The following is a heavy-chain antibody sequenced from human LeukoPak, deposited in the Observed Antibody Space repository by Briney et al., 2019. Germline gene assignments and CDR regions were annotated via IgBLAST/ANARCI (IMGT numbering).Heavy chain of an antibody. D-gene: IGHD3-22*01. J-gene: IGHJ5*02. CDR2: IKQDGSET. V-gene: IGHV3-7*05. CDR1: GFTFSSVW. CDR3: AKKTYSYDNSNLGWFDP. Sequence: GGSLRLSCAASGFTFSSVWMSWVRQAPGKGLEWVANIKQDGSETYYVDSVKGRFTISRDNANNSLYLQMHRLRAEDKAWYYCAKKTYSYDNSNLGWFDPWGQGTLVTVSS.